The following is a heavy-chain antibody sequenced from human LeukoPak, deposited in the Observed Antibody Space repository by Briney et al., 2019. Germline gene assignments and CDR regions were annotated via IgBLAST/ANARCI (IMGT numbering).Heavy chain of an antibody. CDR3: ARDAEDPRLW. D-gene: IGHD4/OR15-4a*01. CDR1: GGSISSNSYY. Sequence: PSETLSLTCTVSGGSISSNSYYWGWIRQPPGKGLEWIGSIYYSGSTYYNPSLKSRVTLSVDTSKNQFSLKLNSVTAADTAVYYCARDAEDPRLWWGQGTLVAVSS. V-gene: IGHV4-39*07. J-gene: IGHJ4*02. CDR2: IYYSGST.